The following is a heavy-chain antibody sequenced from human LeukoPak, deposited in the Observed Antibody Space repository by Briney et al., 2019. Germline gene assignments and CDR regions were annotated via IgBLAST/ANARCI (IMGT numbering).Heavy chain of an antibody. CDR1: GGCISSYY. J-gene: IGHJ6*02. D-gene: IGHD3-3*01. Sequence: SETLSLTCTVSGGCISSYYWSWIRQPPGKGLEWIGYIYYSGSTNYNPSLKSRVTISVDTSKNQFSLKLSSVTAADTAVYYCAREGYDFWSGHLPLDVWGQGTTVTVSS. CDR3: AREGYDFWSGHLPLDV. V-gene: IGHV4-59*01. CDR2: IYYSGST.